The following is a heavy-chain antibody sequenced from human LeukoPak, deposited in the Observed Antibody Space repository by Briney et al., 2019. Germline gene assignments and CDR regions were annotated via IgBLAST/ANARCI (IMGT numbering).Heavy chain of an antibody. Sequence: GGSLRLSCAASGFTFSSYAMHWVRQAPGKGLEWVAVISYDGSNKYYADSVKGRFTISRDNSKNTLYLQMNSLRAEDTAVYYCASPPNGILTAGWGQGTLVTVSS. CDR2: ISYDGSNK. J-gene: IGHJ4*02. D-gene: IGHD1-14*01. CDR1: GFTFSSYA. V-gene: IGHV3-30-3*01. CDR3: ASPPNGILTAG.